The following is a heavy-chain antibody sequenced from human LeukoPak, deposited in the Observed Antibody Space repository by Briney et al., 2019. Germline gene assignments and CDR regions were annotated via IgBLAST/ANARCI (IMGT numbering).Heavy chain of an antibody. CDR1: GFTFSTYA. Sequence: GGSLRLSCAASGFTFSTYALSWVRQAPGKGPEWVSAISGGDSVYTYYADSVKGRFTISRDNSKSTLYLQMNSLRADDTAVYYCAKDPVIGAPHVFDIWGHGTMVTVSS. CDR3: AKDPVIGAPHVFDI. J-gene: IGHJ3*02. V-gene: IGHV3-23*01. CDR2: ISGGDSVYT.